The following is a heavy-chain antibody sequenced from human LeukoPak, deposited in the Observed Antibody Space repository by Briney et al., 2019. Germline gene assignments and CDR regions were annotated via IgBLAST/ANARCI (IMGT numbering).Heavy chain of an antibody. V-gene: IGHV3-21*01. CDR2: ISSSSSYI. CDR1: GFTISSYS. CDR3: ARARDGYPIGYFDY. Sequence: PGGSLRLSCAASGFTISSYSMNWVRQAPGKGLEWVSSISSSSSYIYYADSVKGRFTISRDNAKNSLYLQMNSLRAEDTAVYYCARARDGYPIGYFDYWGQGTLVTVSS. J-gene: IGHJ4*02. D-gene: IGHD5-24*01.